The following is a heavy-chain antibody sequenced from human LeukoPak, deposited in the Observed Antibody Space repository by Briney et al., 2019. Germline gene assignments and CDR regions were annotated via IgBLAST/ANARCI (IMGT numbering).Heavy chain of an antibody. J-gene: IGHJ4*02. CDR2: ISNSGGST. CDR3: AKELRYFDWLPQHFDY. Sequence: GGSLRLSCATSGFTFSDYAMSWVRQAPGKGLEWVSTISNSGGSTYYADSVKGRFTISRDNSKNTLYLQMNSLRAEDTAVYYCAKELRYFDWLPQHFDYWGQGTLVTVSS. D-gene: IGHD3-9*01. V-gene: IGHV3-23*01. CDR1: GFTFSDYA.